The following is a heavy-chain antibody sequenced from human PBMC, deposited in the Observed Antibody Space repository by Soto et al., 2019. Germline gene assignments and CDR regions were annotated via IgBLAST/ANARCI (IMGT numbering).Heavy chain of an antibody. CDR1: GYTFTGYY. J-gene: IGHJ4*02. CDR2: INPSSGGT. CDR3: ARSDDRELSDY. D-gene: IGHD1-26*01. Sequence: VKVSCKASGYTFTGYYMHWVRQAPGQGLEWMGWINPSSGGTNYAQKFQGRVTMTRDTSISTAYMELSRLRSDDTAVYYCARSDDRELSDYWGQGTLVTVSS. V-gene: IGHV1-2*02.